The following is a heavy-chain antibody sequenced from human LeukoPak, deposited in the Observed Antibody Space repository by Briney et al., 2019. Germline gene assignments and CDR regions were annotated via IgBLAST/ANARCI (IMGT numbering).Heavy chain of an antibody. CDR1: GFFFSNSG. V-gene: IGHV3-30*18. D-gene: IGHD2-15*01. J-gene: IGHJ4*02. CDR3: AKDGLYCTGGSCYNLLNS. CDR2: LPYDGNNE. Sequence: GGSLRLSCAASGFFFSNSGMHWVRQAPGKRLEWVAILPYDGNNEYYADSVKGRFTASRNNSENTLYLQMNSLRSEDTAVYYCAKDGLYCTGGSCYNLLNSWGQGTLVIVSS.